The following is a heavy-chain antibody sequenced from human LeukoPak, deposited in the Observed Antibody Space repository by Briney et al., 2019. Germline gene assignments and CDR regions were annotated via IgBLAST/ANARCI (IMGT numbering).Heavy chain of an antibody. CDR3: ARDDLDSSSWYGY. CDR1: GGTFSSYA. Sequence: SVKVSSKASGGTFSSYAISWVRQAPGQGLEWMGGIIPIFGTANYAQKFQGRVTITTDESTSTAYVELSSLRSEDTAVYYCARDDLDSSSWYGYWGQGTLVTVSS. V-gene: IGHV1-69*05. J-gene: IGHJ4*02. CDR2: IIPIFGTA. D-gene: IGHD6-13*01.